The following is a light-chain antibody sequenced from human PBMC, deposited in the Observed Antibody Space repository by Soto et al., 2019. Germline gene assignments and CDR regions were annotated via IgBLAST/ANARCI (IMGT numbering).Light chain of an antibody. CDR3: QQYSDWPRT. CDR1: EGVGSN. J-gene: IGKJ1*01. V-gene: IGKV3-15*01. CDR2: GAS. Sequence: ETVMKQSPATLSVYQGERVTLSCRASEGVGSNLAWYQQKPGQAPRVVIYGASTRAPGVPETFSGSGSGSEFTLTISSLQSEDSAIYYCQQYSDWPRTFGQGTKVDI.